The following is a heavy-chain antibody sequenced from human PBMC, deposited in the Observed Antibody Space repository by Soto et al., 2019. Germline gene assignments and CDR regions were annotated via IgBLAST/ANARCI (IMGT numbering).Heavy chain of an antibody. J-gene: IGHJ4*02. CDR1: GFTFSIYA. Sequence: PGGSLRLSCAASGFTFSIYAMTWVRQSPGKGLEWVSSMSRTGDNTYYADSVKGRFTISRDNSKNTLYLQMNSLRAEDTAIYYCAKDQSNSSPLYSSDFWGPGTLVTVSS. CDR3: AKDQSNSSPLYSSDF. CDR2: MSRTGDNT. V-gene: IGHV3-23*01. D-gene: IGHD3-22*01.